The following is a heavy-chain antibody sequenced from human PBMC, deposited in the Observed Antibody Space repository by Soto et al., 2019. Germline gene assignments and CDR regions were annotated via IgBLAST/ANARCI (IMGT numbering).Heavy chain of an antibody. CDR2: IIPILGIA. CDR1: GGTFSSYT. D-gene: IGHD1-1*01. J-gene: IGHJ3*02. Sequence: QVQLVQSGAEVKKPGSSVKVSCKASGGTFSSYTISWVRQAPGQGLEWMGRIIPILGIANYAQKFQGRVTITADNSTSTAYMGLSSLRSEGTAVYYCARDRLSFDIGGHGTMVTVSS. V-gene: IGHV1-69*08. CDR3: ARDRLSFDI.